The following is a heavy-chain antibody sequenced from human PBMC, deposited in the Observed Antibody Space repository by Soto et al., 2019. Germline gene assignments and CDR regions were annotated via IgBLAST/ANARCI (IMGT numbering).Heavy chain of an antibody. CDR1: GGSISSSSYY. V-gene: IGHV4-39*01. CDR3: ASRRGGPMYYFDY. Sequence: SETLSLTCTVSGGSISSSSYYWGWIRQPPGKGLEWIGSIYYSGSTYYNPSLKSRVTISVDTSKNQFSLKLSSVTAADTAVYYCASRRGGPMYYFDYWGQGTLVTVSS. CDR2: IYYSGST. J-gene: IGHJ4*02. D-gene: IGHD2-15*01.